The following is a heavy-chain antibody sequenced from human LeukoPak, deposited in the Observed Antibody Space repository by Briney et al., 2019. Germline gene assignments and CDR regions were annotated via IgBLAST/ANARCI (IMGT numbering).Heavy chain of an antibody. D-gene: IGHD5-12*01. CDR2: INPNSGGT. V-gene: IGHV1-2*02. CDR3: ARGAVYSGYLLGSWFDP. CDR1: GYTFTGYY. Sequence: GASVKVSCKASGYTFTGYYMHWVRQAPGQGLEWMGWINPNSGGTNYAQKFQGRVTMTRDTSISTAYMELSSLRSEDTAVYYCARGAVYSGYLLGSWFDPWGQGTLVTVSS. J-gene: IGHJ5*02.